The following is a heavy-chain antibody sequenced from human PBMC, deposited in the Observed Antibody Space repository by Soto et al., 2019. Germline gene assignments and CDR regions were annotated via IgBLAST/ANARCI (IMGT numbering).Heavy chain of an antibody. CDR1: GYSFTNND. J-gene: IGHJ5*02. CDR2: MNPGSGDT. V-gene: IGHV1-8*01. CDR3: ARLETFGSLNWFDP. D-gene: IGHD3-16*01. Sequence: ASVKVSCKASGYSFTNNDVSWVRQATGQGLEWMGWMNPGSGDTGYAQKFQGRVTMTRDISIATAYMELSSLRSDDTAIYYCARLETFGSLNWFDPWGQGTLVTVSS.